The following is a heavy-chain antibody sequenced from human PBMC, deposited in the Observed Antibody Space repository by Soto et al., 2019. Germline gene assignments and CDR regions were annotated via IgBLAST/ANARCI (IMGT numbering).Heavy chain of an antibody. CDR1: GFTFSSYA. Sequence: GESLKISCAASGFTFSSYAMSWVRQAPGKGLEWVSAISGSGGSTYYADSVKGRFTISRDNSKNTLYLQMNSLRAEDTAVYYCAKESFGSSSSLDFDYWGQGTLVTVSS. CDR3: AKESFGSSSSLDFDY. J-gene: IGHJ4*02. CDR2: ISGSGGST. V-gene: IGHV3-23*01. D-gene: IGHD6-6*01.